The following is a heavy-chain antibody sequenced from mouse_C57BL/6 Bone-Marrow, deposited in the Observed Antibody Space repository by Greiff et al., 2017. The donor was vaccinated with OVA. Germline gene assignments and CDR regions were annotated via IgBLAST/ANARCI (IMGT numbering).Heavy chain of an antibody. V-gene: IGHV1-5*01. Sequence: EVQLQQSGTVLARPGASVKMSCKTSGYTFTSYWMHWVTKRPGQGLEWIGAIYPGNSDTSYNQKFKGKAKLTAVTSASTAYMELSSLTNEDSAVYYCTRDYYGSSYYFDYWGQGTTLTVSS. CDR1: GYTFTSYW. CDR2: IYPGNSDT. J-gene: IGHJ2*01. CDR3: TRDYYGSSYYFDY. D-gene: IGHD1-1*01.